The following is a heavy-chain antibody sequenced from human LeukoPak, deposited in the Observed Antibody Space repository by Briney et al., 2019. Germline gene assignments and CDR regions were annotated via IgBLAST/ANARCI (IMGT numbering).Heavy chain of an antibody. V-gene: IGHV4-61*02. J-gene: IGHJ4*02. CDR1: GGSISSGSYF. D-gene: IGHD3-22*01. Sequence: SQTLSLTCTVSGGSISSGSYFWIWIRQPAGRGLEWIGRIYSSGNTNYNPSLKSRVTISVDKSKNQFSLKLSSVTAADTAVYYCARVTGLLTDWGQGTLVTVSS. CDR3: ARVTGLLTD. CDR2: IYSSGNT.